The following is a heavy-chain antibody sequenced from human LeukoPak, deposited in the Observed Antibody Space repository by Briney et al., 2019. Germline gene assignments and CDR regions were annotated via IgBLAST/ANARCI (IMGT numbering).Heavy chain of an antibody. Sequence: GGSLRLSCAASGFTFDDYGMSWVRQAPGKGLEWASGINWNGGSTGYADSVKGRFTISRDNAKNSLYLQMNSLRAEDTALYHCARSSVTGAFDIWGQGTMVTVSS. CDR3: ARSSVTGAFDI. D-gene: IGHD6-19*01. CDR1: GFTFDDYG. CDR2: INWNGGST. J-gene: IGHJ3*02. V-gene: IGHV3-20*01.